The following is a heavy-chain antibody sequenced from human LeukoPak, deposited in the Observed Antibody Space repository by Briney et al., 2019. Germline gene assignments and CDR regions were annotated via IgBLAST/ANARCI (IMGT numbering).Heavy chain of an antibody. CDR2: IRYDGSNA. D-gene: IGHD7-27*01. J-gene: IGHJ4*02. Sequence: GGSLRLSCAASGFTFNTHHMHWVRQAPGKGLEWVAFIRYDGSNAYYADSVRGRSTISRDNSENEVYLRLNSLRTEDTAVYYCAQDWNWGFGHWGQGSLVTVSS. CDR1: GFTFNTHH. CDR3: AQDWNWGFGH. V-gene: IGHV3-30*02.